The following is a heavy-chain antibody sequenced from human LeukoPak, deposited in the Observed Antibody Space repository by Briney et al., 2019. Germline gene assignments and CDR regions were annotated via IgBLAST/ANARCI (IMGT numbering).Heavy chain of an antibody. V-gene: IGHV4-59*08. CDR1: SHSLSRYY. J-gene: IGHJ5*02. CDR2: MYYSGST. D-gene: IGHD3-10*01. Sequence: SETLSLTCTLASHSLSRYYGLWLRQPPGKGLEWLGFMYYSGSTKYNPSLKSRVTMSIDTSKNQFSLKLSSVTAADAAVYYCARQGYYNSGTFDPWGQGTLVTVSS. CDR3: ARQGYYNSGTFDP.